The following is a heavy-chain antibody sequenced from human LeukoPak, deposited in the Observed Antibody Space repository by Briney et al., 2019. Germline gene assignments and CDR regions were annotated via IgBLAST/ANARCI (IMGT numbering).Heavy chain of an antibody. CDR1: GDSVSSNSAA. Sequence: SQTLSLTCAISGDSVSSNSAAWNWIRQSPSRGLEWLGRTYYRSKWYNDYAVSVKSRITINSDTFKKQFSLQLKSVTPEDTAVYYCAREEGVRGVIPRGWFDPWGQGTLVTVSS. V-gene: IGHV6-1*01. CDR3: AREEGVRGVIPRGWFDP. D-gene: IGHD3-10*01. J-gene: IGHJ5*02. CDR2: TYYRSKWYN.